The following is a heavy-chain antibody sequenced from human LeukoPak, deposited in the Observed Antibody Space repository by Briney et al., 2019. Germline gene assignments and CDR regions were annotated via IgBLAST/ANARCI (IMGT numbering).Heavy chain of an antibody. D-gene: IGHD6-13*01. CDR1: GGSISGYY. V-gene: IGHV3-23*01. J-gene: IGHJ4*02. CDR2: ISGSGGST. Sequence: ETLSLTCTVSGGSISGYYWSWIRRPPGKGLEWVSAISGSGGSTYYADSVKGRFTISRDNSKNTLYLQMNSLRAEDTAVYYCAKDRHTAAGGYYFDYWGQGTLVTVSS. CDR3: AKDRHTAAGGYYFDY.